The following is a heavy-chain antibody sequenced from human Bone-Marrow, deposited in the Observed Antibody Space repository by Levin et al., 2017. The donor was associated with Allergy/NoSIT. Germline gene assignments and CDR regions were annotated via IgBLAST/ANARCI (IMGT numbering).Heavy chain of an antibody. CDR3: AKVGRYSSNYFDY. V-gene: IGHV3-30*18. Sequence: GESLKISCAASGFTFSSYGMHWVRQAPGKGLEWVAVISYDGSNKYYADSVKGRFTISRDNSKNTLYLQMNSLRAEDTAVYYCAKVGRYSSNYFDYWGQGTLVTVSS. CDR2: ISYDGSNK. J-gene: IGHJ4*02. D-gene: IGHD6-13*01. CDR1: GFTFSSYG.